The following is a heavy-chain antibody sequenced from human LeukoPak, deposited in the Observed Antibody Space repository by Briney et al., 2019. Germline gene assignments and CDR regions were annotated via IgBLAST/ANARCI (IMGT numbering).Heavy chain of an antibody. V-gene: IGHV3-74*01. D-gene: IGHD1-26*01. CDR1: GFTFSSYW. Sequence: GGSLRLSCAASGFTFSSYWMHWVRHAPGKGLMWVSRINSDGSSTNYADSVKGRFTISRDNAKSTLYLQMNTLRAEDTAVYYCTLGRGVFWGQGTLVTVSS. J-gene: IGHJ4*02. CDR3: TLGRGVF. CDR2: INSDGSST.